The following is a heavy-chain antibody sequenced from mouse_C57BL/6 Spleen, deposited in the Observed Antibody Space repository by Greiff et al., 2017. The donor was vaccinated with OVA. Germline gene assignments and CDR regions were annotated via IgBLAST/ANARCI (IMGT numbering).Heavy chain of an antibody. V-gene: IGHV1-81*01. D-gene: IGHD1-1*01. CDR2: IYPRSGNT. Sequence: QVQLQQSGAELARPGASVKLSCKASGYTFTSYGISWVKQRTGQGLEWIGEIYPRSGNTYYNEKFKGKATLTADKSSSTAYMELRSLTSEDSAVYFGANYGSSDAMDHWGQGTSVTVSS. CDR3: ANYGSSDAMDH. J-gene: IGHJ4*01. CDR1: GYTFTSYG.